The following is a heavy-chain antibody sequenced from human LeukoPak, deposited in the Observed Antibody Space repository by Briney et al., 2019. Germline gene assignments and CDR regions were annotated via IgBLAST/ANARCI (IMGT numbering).Heavy chain of an antibody. CDR1: GFTFSSYA. V-gene: IGHV3-23*01. J-gene: IGHJ5*02. CDR3: AKDRWSPTITMIVDKGWLDP. D-gene: IGHD3-22*01. CDR2: ISGSGTPT. Sequence: GGSLRLSCVASGFTFSSYAMSWVRQAPDKGLEWVSAISGSGTPTYSADSVKGRFTISRDNSKNTLYLQMNSLRAEDTAVYYCAKDRWSPTITMIVDKGWLDPWGQGTLVTVSS.